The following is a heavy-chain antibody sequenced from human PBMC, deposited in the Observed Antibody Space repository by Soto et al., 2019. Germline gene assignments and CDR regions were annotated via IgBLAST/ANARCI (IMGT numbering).Heavy chain of an antibody. V-gene: IGHV4-59*01. Sequence: SETLSLTCTVSGGSISSYYWSWIRQPPGKGLEWIGYIYYSGSTNYNPSLKSRVTISVDTSKNQFSLKLSSVTAADTAVYYCATSGSYYNIAPFDYWGQGTLVTVSS. D-gene: IGHD3-10*01. CDR1: GGSISSYY. CDR2: IYYSGST. J-gene: IGHJ4*02. CDR3: ATSGSYYNIAPFDY.